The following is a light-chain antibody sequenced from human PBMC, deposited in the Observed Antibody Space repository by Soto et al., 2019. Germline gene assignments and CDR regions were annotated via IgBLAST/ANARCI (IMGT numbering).Light chain of an antibody. Sequence: QSALTQPASVSGSPGQSITISCTGTSSDVGAYHSVSWYQHHPGKAPKLIIYEVSNRPSGLCNRFSGSKSGNTASLTISGLQTEDEADYYCSSFTSRITYVFGTGTKLTVL. CDR1: SSDVGAYHS. CDR2: EVS. J-gene: IGLJ1*01. CDR3: SSFTSRITYV. V-gene: IGLV2-14*01.